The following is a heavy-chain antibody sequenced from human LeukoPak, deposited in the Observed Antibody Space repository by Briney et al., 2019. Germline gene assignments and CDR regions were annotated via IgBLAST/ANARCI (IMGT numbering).Heavy chain of an antibody. CDR3: AKNMGPEYYYGMDV. J-gene: IGHJ6*02. Sequence: GGSLRLSCAASGFTFSSYGMHWVRQAPGKGLEWVAVIWYDGSNKYYADSVKGRFTISRDNSKSTLYLQMNSLRAEDTAIYYCAKNMGPEYYYGMDVWGQGTTVTVSS. CDR1: GFTFSSYG. D-gene: IGHD2/OR15-2a*01. V-gene: IGHV3-33*06. CDR2: IWYDGSNK.